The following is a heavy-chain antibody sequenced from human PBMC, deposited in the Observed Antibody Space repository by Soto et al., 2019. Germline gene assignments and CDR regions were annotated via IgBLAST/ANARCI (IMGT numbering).Heavy chain of an antibody. J-gene: IGHJ6*02. V-gene: IGHV4-30-2*01. Sequence: TLSLTCAVSGGSISRGGDSWCWIRQPPGKGLEWIGYIYHSGSTYYNPSLKSRVTISVDRSKNQFSLKLSSVTAADTAVYYCARAHYGDYGYGMDVWGQGTTVTVSX. D-gene: IGHD4-17*01. CDR2: IYHSGST. CDR3: ARAHYGDYGYGMDV. CDR1: GGSISRGGDS.